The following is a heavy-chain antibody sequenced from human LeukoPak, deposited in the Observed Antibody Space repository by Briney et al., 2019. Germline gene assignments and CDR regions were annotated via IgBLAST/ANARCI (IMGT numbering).Heavy chain of an antibody. V-gene: IGHV4-59*04. CDR1: GSSISTYY. D-gene: IGHD3-10*01. CDR2: IYYSGST. J-gene: IGHJ4*02. CDR3: ARSHMDPGKFDY. Sequence: PSETLSLTCAVSGSSISTYYWNWIRQPPGKGLEWIGYIYYSGSTYYNPSLKSRVTISVDTSKNQFSLKLSSVTAADTAVYYCARSHMDPGKFDYWGQGTLVTVSS.